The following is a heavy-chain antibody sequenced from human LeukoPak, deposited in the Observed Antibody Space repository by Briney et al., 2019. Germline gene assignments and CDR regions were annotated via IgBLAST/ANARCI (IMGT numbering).Heavy chain of an antibody. CDR2: FDPEDGET. V-gene: IGHV1-24*01. D-gene: IGHD5-18*01. J-gene: IGHJ4*02. CDR3: ATDPGYSYGQGFY. CDR1: GYTFSTFQ. Sequence: ASVKVSCKASGYTFSTFQMHWVRQAPGKGLEWMGGFDPEDGETIYAQKFQGRVTMTEDTSTDTAYMELSSLRSEDTAVYYCATDPGYSYGQGFYWGQGTLVTVSS.